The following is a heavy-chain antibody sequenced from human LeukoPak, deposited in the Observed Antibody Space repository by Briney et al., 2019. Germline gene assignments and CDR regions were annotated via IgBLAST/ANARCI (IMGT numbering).Heavy chain of an antibody. V-gene: IGHV1-46*01. CDR2: IDPSGGIT. CDR3: ARGLVVGTSELDY. J-gene: IGHJ4*02. Sequence: ASVKVSCKASGYTFTSHYMHWVRQAPGHGLEWMGIIDPSGGITSYAQKFQGRVSMTRDTSTSTVYMELSSLRSEDTAVYYCARGLVVGTSELDYWGQGTLVTVSS. D-gene: IGHD2-2*01. CDR1: GYTFTSHY.